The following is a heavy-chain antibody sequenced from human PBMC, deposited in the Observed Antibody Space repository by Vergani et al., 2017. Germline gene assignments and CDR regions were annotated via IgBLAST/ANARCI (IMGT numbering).Heavy chain of an antibody. V-gene: IGHV4-59*01. CDR2: IYYSGST. CDR3: ASVVY. J-gene: IGHJ4*02. Sequence: QVQLQESGPGLVKPSETLSLTCTVSGGSISSYYWSWIRQPPGKGLEWIGYIYYSGSTNYNPSLKSRVTISVDTSKNQFSLKLSSVTAADTAVYYCASVVYWGQGTLVTVSS. CDR1: GGSISSYY.